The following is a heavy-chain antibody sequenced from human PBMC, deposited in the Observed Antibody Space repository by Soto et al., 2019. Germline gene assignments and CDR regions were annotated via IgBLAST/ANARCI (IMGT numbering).Heavy chain of an antibody. V-gene: IGHV1-2*02. CDR2: INAHSGGT. CDR3: AKDLTRQLAYWLDP. J-gene: IGHJ5*02. Sequence: SAAVKVSCKASGFSFTGYYIHGLRQAPGQGLEWMGWINAHSGGTEYAQKFQGRVTLTRDTSIATAYLTLTSLTSDDTALYYCAKDLTRQLAYWLDPWGQGTQVTVSS. CDR1: GFSFTGYY. D-gene: IGHD6-6*01.